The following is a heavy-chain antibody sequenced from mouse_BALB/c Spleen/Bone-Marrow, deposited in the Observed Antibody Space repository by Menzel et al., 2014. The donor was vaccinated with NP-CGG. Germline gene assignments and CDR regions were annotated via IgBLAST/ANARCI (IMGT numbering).Heavy chain of an antibody. CDR3: ARRATTGVATDY. CDR1: GYTFTSYW. J-gene: IGHJ2*01. V-gene: IGHV1S81*02. CDR2: INPSNGRT. Sequence: VQLQQSGAELVKPGASVKLSCKASGYTFTSYWMHWVKQRPGQGLEWIGEINPSNGRTNYNEKFKSKATLTVDKSCSTAYMQLSSLTSEDSAVYYCARRATTGVATDYWGQGTTLTVSS. D-gene: IGHD1-1*01.